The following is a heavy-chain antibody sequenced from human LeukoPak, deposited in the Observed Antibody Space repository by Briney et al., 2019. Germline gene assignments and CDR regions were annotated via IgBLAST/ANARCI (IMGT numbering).Heavy chain of an antibody. J-gene: IGHJ3*02. CDR1: GGSISYYY. CDR3: ATLTGGDDAFDI. Sequence: SETLSLTCTVSGGSISYYYWSWIRQPRGKGLQWIGYVYYSGGTNYNPSLKSRVTISVDTSKNQFSLKLNFVTPADTAVYYCATLTGGDDAFDIWGQGTMVTVSS. D-gene: IGHD4-23*01. V-gene: IGHV4-59*01. CDR2: VYYSGGT.